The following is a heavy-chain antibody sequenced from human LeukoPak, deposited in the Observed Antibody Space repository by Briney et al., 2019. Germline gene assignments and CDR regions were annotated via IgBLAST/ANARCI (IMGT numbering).Heavy chain of an antibody. V-gene: IGHV1-2*06. D-gene: IGHD5-24*01. CDR3: ARDYREMATIIVFDY. Sequence: ASVKVSCKASGYTFTGYYMHWVRQAPGQGLEWIGRINPNGGGTNYAQKFQGRVTMTRDTSISTAYMELSRLRSDDTAVYYCARDYREMATIIVFDYWGQGTLVTVSS. CDR1: GYTFTGYY. CDR2: INPNGGGT. J-gene: IGHJ4*02.